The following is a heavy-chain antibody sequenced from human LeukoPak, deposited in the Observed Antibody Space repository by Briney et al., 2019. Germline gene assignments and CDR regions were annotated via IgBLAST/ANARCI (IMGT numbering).Heavy chain of an antibody. D-gene: IGHD1-26*01. Sequence: PSETLSLTCTVSGGSISGHHWTWIRQPPGTGLEWIGYFYDSGDFNYNPSLKSRVTIWMDMSNNQFSLTMSSVTAADTAMYYCARLLRPGGRKGDAFDISGQGTLVTVSS. V-gene: IGHV4-59*08. CDR2: FYDSGDF. CDR1: GGSISGHH. J-gene: IGHJ3*02. CDR3: ARLLRPGGRKGDAFDI.